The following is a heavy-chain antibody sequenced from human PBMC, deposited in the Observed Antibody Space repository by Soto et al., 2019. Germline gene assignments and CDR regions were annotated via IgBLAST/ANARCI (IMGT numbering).Heavy chain of an antibody. V-gene: IGHV3-30*18. CDR2: ISYDGSNK. J-gene: IGHJ4*02. D-gene: IGHD6-19*01. Sequence: ESGGGVVQPGRSLRLSCAASGFTFSSYGMHWVRQAPGKGLEWVAVISYDGSNKYYADSVKGRFTISRDNSKNTLYLQMNSLRAEDTAVYYCAKGAYSSGWSPQDYWGQGTLVTVSS. CDR1: GFTFSSYG. CDR3: AKGAYSSGWSPQDY.